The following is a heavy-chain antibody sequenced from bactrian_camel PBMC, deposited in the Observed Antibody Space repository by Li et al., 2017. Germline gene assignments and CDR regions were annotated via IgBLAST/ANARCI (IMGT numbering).Heavy chain of an antibody. J-gene: IGHJ4*01. CDR1: GLSFSNYY. V-gene: IGHV3S5*01. Sequence: HVQLVESGGRLVQPGGSLRLSCASSGLSFSNYYISWVRQSPSKGLEWVSSIYSDGSDTYYSDSLKGRFTISRDNAKNTIYLDMNSLQSEDTALYYCVSTAGYYTPPYEYKYWGQGTQVTVS. D-gene: IGHD2*01. CDR3: VSTAGYYTPPYEYKY. CDR2: IYSDGSDT.